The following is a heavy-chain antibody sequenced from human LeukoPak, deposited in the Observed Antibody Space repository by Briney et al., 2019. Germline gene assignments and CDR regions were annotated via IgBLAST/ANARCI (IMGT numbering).Heavy chain of an antibody. V-gene: IGHV1-18*01. CDR1: GYTFTSYG. CDR2: ISAYNGNT. Sequence: PLASVKVSCKASGYTFTSYGISWVRQAPGQGLEWMGWISAYNGNTNYAQKLQGRVTMTTDTSTSTAYMELRSLRSDDTAVYYCARDTFGELPKRGLDYWGQGTLVTVSS. CDR3: ARDTFGELPKRGLDY. D-gene: IGHD3-10*01. J-gene: IGHJ4*02.